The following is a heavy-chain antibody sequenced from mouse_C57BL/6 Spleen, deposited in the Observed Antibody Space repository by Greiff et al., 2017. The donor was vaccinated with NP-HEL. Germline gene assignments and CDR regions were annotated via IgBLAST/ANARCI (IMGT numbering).Heavy chain of an antibody. CDR2: IDPSDSYT. V-gene: IGHV1-59*01. CDR3: ASGIQRAMDY. D-gene: IGHD4-1*01. CDR1: GYTFTSYW. J-gene: IGHJ4*01. Sequence: VQLQQPGAELVRPGTSVKLSCKASGYTFTSYWMHWVKQRPGQGLEWIGVIDPSDSYTNYNQKFKGKATLTVDTSSSTAYMQLSSLTSEDSAVYYCASGIQRAMDYWGQGTSVTVSS.